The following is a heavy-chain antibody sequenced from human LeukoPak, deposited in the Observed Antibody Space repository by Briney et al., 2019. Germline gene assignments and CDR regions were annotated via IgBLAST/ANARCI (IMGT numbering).Heavy chain of an antibody. Sequence: PSETLSLTCTVSGYSISSGYYWGWIRQPPGKGLEWIGSIYHSGSTYYNPSLKSRVTISVDTSKNQFSLKLSSVTAADTAVYYCARIGGSYYLDYWGQGTPVTVSS. CDR1: GYSISSGYY. CDR2: IYHSGST. CDR3: ARIGGSYYLDY. D-gene: IGHD1-26*01. J-gene: IGHJ4*02. V-gene: IGHV4-38-2*02.